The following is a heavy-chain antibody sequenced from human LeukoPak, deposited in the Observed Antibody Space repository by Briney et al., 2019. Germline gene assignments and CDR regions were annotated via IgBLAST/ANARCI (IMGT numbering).Heavy chain of an antibody. J-gene: IGHJ4*02. CDR1: GFTFSSYG. D-gene: IGHD2-21*02. Sequence: GGSLRLSCAASGFTFSSYGMHWVRQAPGKRLEWVSAISGSGGSTYYADSVKGRFTISRDNSKNTLYLQMNSLRAEDTAVYYCAKDCGGDCYSRTKYYFDYWGQGTLVTVSS. V-gene: IGHV3-23*01. CDR3: AKDCGGDCYSRTKYYFDY. CDR2: ISGSGGST.